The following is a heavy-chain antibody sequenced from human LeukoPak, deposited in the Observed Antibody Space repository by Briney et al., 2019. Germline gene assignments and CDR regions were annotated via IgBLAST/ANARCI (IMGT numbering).Heavy chain of an antibody. Sequence: AGGSLRLSCGASGFIFSNYGMPWVRQAPGKGLEWVAFTRSDGSDKYYTSSVKGRFTISRDNSKNMLYLQMNSLRIEDTAVYYCGKHDSASDYWGQGTLVTVSS. CDR2: TRSDGSDK. V-gene: IGHV3-30*02. J-gene: IGHJ4*02. D-gene: IGHD1-26*01. CDR1: GFIFSNYG. CDR3: GKHDSASDY.